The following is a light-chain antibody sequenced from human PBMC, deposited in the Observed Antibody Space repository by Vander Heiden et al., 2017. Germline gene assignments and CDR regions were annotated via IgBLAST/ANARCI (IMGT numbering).Light chain of an antibody. V-gene: IGLV3-25*03. CDR3: QSADSSGTYGV. CDR2: NDS. Sequence: SCELTQDPSVAVSPGQTARITCAGDALPKQDAYWYQQKPGQAPLLVIYNDSETPSGIPERFSGSSSGTTVTLTIRGVQAEDEADYYCQSADSSGTYGVFGGGTKLTVL. CDR1: ALPKQD. J-gene: IGLJ3*02.